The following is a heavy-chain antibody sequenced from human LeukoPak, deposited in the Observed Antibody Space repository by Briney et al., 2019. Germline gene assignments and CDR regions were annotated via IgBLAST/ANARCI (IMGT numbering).Heavy chain of an antibody. D-gene: IGHD3-22*01. CDR2: IYYSGTT. Sequence: SETLSLTCTVSGGSISSSSYYWGWIRQPPGKGLEWIGSIYYSGTTNYNPSLKSRVTISVDKSKNQFSLKLSSVTAADTAVYYCARSGVGIVADAFDIWGQGTMVTVSS. CDR1: GGSISSSSYY. CDR3: ARSGVGIVADAFDI. V-gene: IGHV4-39*07. J-gene: IGHJ3*02.